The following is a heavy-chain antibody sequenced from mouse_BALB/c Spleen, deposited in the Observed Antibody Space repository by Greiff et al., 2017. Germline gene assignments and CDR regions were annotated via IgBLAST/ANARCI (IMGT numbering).Heavy chain of an antibody. J-gene: IGHJ4*01. Sequence: QVQLQQSGADLVKPGASVKLSCKASGYTFTSYYMYWVKQRPGQGLEWIGEINPSNGGTNFNEKFKSKATLTVDKSSSTAYMQLSSLTSEDSAVYYCTRGITTVVATGAMDYWGQGTSVTVSS. CDR3: TRGITTVVATGAMDY. D-gene: IGHD1-1*01. V-gene: IGHV1S81*02. CDR2: INPSNGGT. CDR1: GYTFTSYY.